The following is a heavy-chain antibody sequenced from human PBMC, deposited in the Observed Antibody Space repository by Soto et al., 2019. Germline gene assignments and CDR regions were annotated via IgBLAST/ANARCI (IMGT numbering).Heavy chain of an antibody. CDR1: GFTFDDYA. J-gene: IGHJ4*02. V-gene: IGHV3-9*01. CDR2: ISWNSGNI. CDR3: AQERMSGGRRFYFDS. Sequence: EVQLVESGGGLVQPGRSLRLSCGASGFTFDDYAMHWVRQAPGNGLEWVSGISWNSGNIGYADSVKGRFTIPRDNAKDSLYLQMNRLRAEDTALSYCAQERMSGGRRFYFDSWGQGTLVTVSS. D-gene: IGHD2-15*01.